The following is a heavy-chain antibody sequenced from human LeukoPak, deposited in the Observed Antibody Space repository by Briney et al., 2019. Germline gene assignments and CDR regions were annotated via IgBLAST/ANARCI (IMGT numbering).Heavy chain of an antibody. D-gene: IGHD6-6*01. Sequence: GASVKVSCKASGYTSTSYGISWVRQAPGQGLEGMGWISAYNGNTNYAQTLQRRVTMTTDTSTSTAYMELRSLRSDDTAVYYCARGHAGAARSPFDYWGQGTLVTVSS. CDR2: ISAYNGNT. CDR1: GYTSTSYG. J-gene: IGHJ4*02. V-gene: IGHV1-18*01. CDR3: ARGHAGAARSPFDY.